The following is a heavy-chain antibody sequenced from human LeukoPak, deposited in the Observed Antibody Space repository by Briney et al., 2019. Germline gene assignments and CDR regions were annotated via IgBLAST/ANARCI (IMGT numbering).Heavy chain of an antibody. V-gene: IGHV1-46*01. CDR2: INPSGGST. J-gene: IGHJ6*02. D-gene: IGHD3-3*01. CDR3: ARGPDYDFWSGYPESYYYYGMDV. Sequence: GASVKVSCKASGYTFTSYYMHWVRQAPGQGLEWMGIINPSGGSTSYAQKFQGRVTMTRNTSISTAYMELSSLRSEDTAVYYCARGPDYDFWSGYPESYYYYGMDVWGQGTTVTVSS. CDR1: GYTFTSYY.